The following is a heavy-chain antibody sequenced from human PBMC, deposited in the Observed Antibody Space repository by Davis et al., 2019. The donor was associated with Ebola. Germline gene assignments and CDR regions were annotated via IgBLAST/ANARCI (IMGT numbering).Heavy chain of an antibody. Sequence: GESLKISCAASGFTFSSYWMSWVRQAPGKGLEWVANIKQDGSEKYYVDSVKGRFTISRDNAKNSLYLQMNSLRAEDTAVYYCARDRSGWFDPWGQGTLVTVSS. CDR1: GFTFSSYW. J-gene: IGHJ5*02. V-gene: IGHV3-7*01. D-gene: IGHD6-25*01. CDR2: IKQDGSEK. CDR3: ARDRSGWFDP.